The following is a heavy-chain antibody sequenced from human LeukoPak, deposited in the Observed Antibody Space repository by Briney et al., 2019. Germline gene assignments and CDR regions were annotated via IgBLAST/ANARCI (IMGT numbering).Heavy chain of an antibody. CDR1: GFTFSSYS. D-gene: IGHD2/OR15-2a*01. CDR3: ARDSEALSYMDV. CDR2: ISSSSSYI. Sequence: GGSLRLSCAASGFTFSSYSMNWVRQAPGKGLEWVSSISSSSSYIYYADSVKGRFTISGDNAKNSLYLQMNSLRAEDTAVYYCARDSEALSYMDVWGKGTTVTVSS. J-gene: IGHJ6*03. V-gene: IGHV3-21*01.